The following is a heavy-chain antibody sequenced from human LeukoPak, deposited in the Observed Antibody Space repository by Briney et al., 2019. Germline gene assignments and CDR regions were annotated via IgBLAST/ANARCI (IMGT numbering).Heavy chain of an antibody. V-gene: IGHV3-33*01. CDR3: ARDARYDSSGYYFDY. CDR1: GFTFSSYG. CDR2: IWYDGSNK. D-gene: IGHD3-22*01. Sequence: PGGSLRLSCAASGFTFSSYGMHWVRQAPGKGLEWVAVIWYDGSNKYYADSVKGRFTISRDNSKNTLYVQMNSLRAEDTAVYYCARDARYDSSGYYFDYWGQGTLVTVSS. J-gene: IGHJ4*02.